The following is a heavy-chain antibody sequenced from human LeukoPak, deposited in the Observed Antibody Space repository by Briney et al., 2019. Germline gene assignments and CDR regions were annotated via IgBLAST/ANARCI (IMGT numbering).Heavy chain of an antibody. J-gene: IGHJ4*02. CDR2: ISYSGNT. V-gene: IGHV4-59*01. CDR1: GGSINNYY. D-gene: IGHD3-9*01. Sequence: SETLSLTCSVSGGSINNYYWSWIRQPPGKGLEWIGHISYSGNTNYNSSLRSRVTISVDTSSNQFSLRLSSVTAADTAVYYCARAEALRYFDWFAGVPLDYYFDYWGQGTLVTVSS. CDR3: ARAEALRYFDWFAGVPLDYYFDY.